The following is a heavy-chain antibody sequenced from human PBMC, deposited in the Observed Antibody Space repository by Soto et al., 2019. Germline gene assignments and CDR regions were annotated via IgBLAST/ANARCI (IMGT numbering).Heavy chain of an antibody. V-gene: IGHV1-18*01. CDR1: RYTFTSYC. D-gene: IGHD5-12*01. CDR2: ISAYNGNT. CDR3: ARDTIYAAYSGYDYPAPPRIAVARVPDY. J-gene: IGHJ4*02. Sequence: GAPVKVSCKASRYTFTSYCSSWVRQAPGKGLERMGWISAYNGNTNYAQKLQGRVTMTTDTSTSTAYMELRSLRSDDTAVYYCARDTIYAAYSGYDYPAPPRIAVARVPDYWGQGTLVTVSS.